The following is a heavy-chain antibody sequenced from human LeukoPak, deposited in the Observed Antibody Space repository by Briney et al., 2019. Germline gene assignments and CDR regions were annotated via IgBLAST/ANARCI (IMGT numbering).Heavy chain of an antibody. CDR3: AKGYSGNYYPFYFDY. CDR2: IDGTNAYI. D-gene: IGHD3-10*01. Sequence: KPGGSLRLSCAASGLSFTTYRMIWVRQAPGKGLEWVSAIDGTNAYINYADSVKGRFTISRDNTKNSLYLQMSSLRAEDTALHYCAKGYSGNYYPFYFDYWGQGTLVTVSS. V-gene: IGHV3-21*01. CDR1: GLSFTTYR. J-gene: IGHJ4*02.